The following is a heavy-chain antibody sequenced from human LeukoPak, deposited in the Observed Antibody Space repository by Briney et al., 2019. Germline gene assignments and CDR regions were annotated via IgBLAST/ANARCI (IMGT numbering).Heavy chain of an antibody. J-gene: IGHJ4*02. D-gene: IGHD5-18*01. CDR1: GGSISSSNYY. CDR3: ARQAGGYSYGYVSPYYFDY. Sequence: SGTLSLTCTVSGGSISSSNYYWGWIRQPPGKGLEWIGSIYYSGSTYYNPSLKSRVTISVDTSKNEFSLKLSSVTAADTAVYYCARQAGGYSYGYVSPYYFDYWGQGTLVTVSS. V-gene: IGHV4-39*01. CDR2: IYYSGST.